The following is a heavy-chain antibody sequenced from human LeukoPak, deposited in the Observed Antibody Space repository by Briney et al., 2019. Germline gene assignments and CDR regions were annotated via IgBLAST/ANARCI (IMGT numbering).Heavy chain of an antibody. CDR3: ARAQEGCSRASCYLEP. CDR2: MHHSGRT. CDR1: GASISSTNW. V-gene: IGHV4-4*02. Sequence: MASETLSLTCAISGASISSTNWWIWVRQPPGKGLEWIGEMHHSGRTNYNPSLKSRITISVDKSKNQVFLRLNSVAAADTASYYCARAQEGCSRASCYLEPWGQGTLVTVSS. J-gene: IGHJ5*02. D-gene: IGHD2-2*01.